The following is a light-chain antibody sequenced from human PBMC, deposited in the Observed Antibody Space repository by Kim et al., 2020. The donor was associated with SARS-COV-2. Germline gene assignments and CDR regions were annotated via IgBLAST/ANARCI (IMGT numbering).Light chain of an antibody. CDR2: DAS. CDR3: QQYQSYWT. CDR1: QSVSSW. Sequence: DIQMTQSPSTLSASVGDRVTITCRASQSVSSWLAWYQQRPGKATKLLIYDASSLEGGVPSRFSGSGSGTEFTLTISSLQPDDFATYHCQQYQSYWTFGQGTKVDIK. J-gene: IGKJ1*01. V-gene: IGKV1-5*01.